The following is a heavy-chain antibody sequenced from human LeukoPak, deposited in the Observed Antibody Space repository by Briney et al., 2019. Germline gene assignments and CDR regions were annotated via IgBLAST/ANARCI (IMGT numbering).Heavy chain of an antibody. D-gene: IGHD4-17*01. CDR2: ISYDGSNK. J-gene: IGHJ4*02. V-gene: IGHV3-30-3*01. CDR3: ARDTTVTPKYYFDY. CDR1: GFTFSSYA. Sequence: QTGGSLRLSCAASGFTFSSYAMHWVRQAPGKGLEWVAVISYDGSNKYYADSVKGRFTISRDNSKNTLYLQMNSLRAEDTAVYYCARDTTVTPKYYFDYWGQGTLVTVSS.